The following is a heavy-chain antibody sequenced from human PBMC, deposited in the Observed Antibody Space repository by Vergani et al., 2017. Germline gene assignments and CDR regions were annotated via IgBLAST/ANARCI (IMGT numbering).Heavy chain of an antibody. Sequence: QLQLQESGPGLVKPSETLSLTCTVSGGSISSSSYYWGWIRQPPGKGLEWIGSIYYSGSTYYNPALKSRVTISVDTSKNQFSLKLSSVTAADTAGYYCARHGIVGATGYFDYGGQGTLVTVSS. CDR3: ARHGIVGATGYFDY. CDR1: GGSISSSSYY. CDR2: IYYSGST. J-gene: IGHJ4*02. V-gene: IGHV4-39*01. D-gene: IGHD1-26*01.